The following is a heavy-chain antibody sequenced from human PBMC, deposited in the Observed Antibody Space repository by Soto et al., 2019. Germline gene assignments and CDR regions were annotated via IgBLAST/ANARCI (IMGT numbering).Heavy chain of an antibody. D-gene: IGHD2-15*01. V-gene: IGHV3-23*01. Sequence: PGGSLGLACAPSGVTLRNLVIGLILKAQGKGLEWFSPISSSGGTTYSVDSVKGRFTISRDNSKNTLYLQMSSLRVDDTAVYYCANLGYCSGSTCPLQHRGQGTLVTVSS. J-gene: IGHJ1*01. CDR1: GVTLRNLV. CDR3: ANLGYCSGSTCPLQH. CDR2: ISSSGGTT.